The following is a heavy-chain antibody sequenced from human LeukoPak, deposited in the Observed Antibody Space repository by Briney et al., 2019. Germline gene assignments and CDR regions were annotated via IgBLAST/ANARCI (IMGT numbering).Heavy chain of an antibody. Sequence: GGSLRLSCAASGFMFSNYAMSWVRQAPGKGLEWVSVIYSGGSTYYADSVKGRFTISRDNSKNTLYLQMNSLRAEDTAVYYCARAPRGDYYDSRGYFDYWGQGTLVTVSS. CDR3: ARAPRGDYYDSRGYFDY. CDR2: IYSGGST. J-gene: IGHJ4*02. CDR1: GFMFSNYA. D-gene: IGHD3-22*01. V-gene: IGHV3-66*01.